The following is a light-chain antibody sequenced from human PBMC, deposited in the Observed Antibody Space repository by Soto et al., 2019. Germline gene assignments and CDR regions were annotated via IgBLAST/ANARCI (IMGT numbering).Light chain of an antibody. V-gene: IGKV4-1*01. J-gene: IGKJ1*01. CDR2: WAS. Sequence: DIVMTQSPDSVAVYLGERATLNCRSSQTILNSSRNQNYLDWYQHKLGQPPKXXIYWASTRDSGVPDRFSGSGSGTDCTLTISSLQAEDVEVYYCQQYYTTLGTFGQGTKVDIK. CDR1: QTILNSSRNQNY. CDR3: QQYYTTLGT.